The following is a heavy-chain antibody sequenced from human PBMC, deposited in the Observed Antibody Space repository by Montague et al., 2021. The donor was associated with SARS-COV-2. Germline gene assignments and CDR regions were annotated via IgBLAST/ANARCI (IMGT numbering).Heavy chain of an antibody. V-gene: IGHV4-39*01. CDR3: ARHITGSGNAFDI. CDR2: IYYTGST. CDR1: GGSVSSSSYY. D-gene: IGHD3-10*01. J-gene: IGHJ3*02. Sequence: SQTLSLTYTVSGGSVSSSSYYWGWIRQPPGKGLEWIGSIYYTGSTYYNPSLKSRVTISVDTSKNQFSLKLSSVTAADTAVYYCARHITGSGNAFDIWGQGTMVTVSS.